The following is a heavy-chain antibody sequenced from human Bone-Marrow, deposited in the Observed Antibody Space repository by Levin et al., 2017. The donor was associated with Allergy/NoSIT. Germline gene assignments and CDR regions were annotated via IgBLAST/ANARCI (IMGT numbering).Heavy chain of an antibody. J-gene: IGHJ4*02. CDR3: AGPASGTYYLFDS. CDR1: GYTFTNFW. D-gene: IGHD1-26*01. CDR2: AYPRDSTT. V-gene: IGHV5-51*01. Sequence: GESLKISCQASGYTFTNFWIGWVRQTPGKGLEWMGIAYPRDSTTRYNPSLQGQVIISADRSTNTAYLRLFNLKTSDTAIYYCAGPASGTYYLFDSWGQGTLVTVSS.